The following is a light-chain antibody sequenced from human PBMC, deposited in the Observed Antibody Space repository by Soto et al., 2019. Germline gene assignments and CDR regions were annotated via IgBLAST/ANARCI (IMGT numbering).Light chain of an antibody. CDR3: QQYKVYPYT. CDR1: QSLTGR. V-gene: IGKV1-5*01. Sequence: DIQMTQSTSTLSASIGDRVTLTCRASQSLTGRLAWYQQKPGRPPKLLIYDVSIFESGVPSRFSGSESGTDFTLTISSLRPDDFATFYCQQYKVYPYTFGQGTRLDI. J-gene: IGKJ2*01. CDR2: DVS.